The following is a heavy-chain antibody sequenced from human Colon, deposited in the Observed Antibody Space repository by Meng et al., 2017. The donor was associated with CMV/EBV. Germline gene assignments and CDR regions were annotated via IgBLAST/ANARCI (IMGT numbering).Heavy chain of an antibody. Sequence: ASVKVSCKVSGYTLSELSRHWVRQATGQGLEWMGWMNPNSGNTGYAQKFQGRVTITRNTSISTAYMELSSLRSEDTAVYYCARVTSGSYPRYYYYGMDVWGQGTTVTVSS. J-gene: IGHJ6*02. CDR2: MNPNSGNT. CDR1: GYTLSELS. D-gene: IGHD1-26*01. V-gene: IGHV1-8*03. CDR3: ARVTSGSYPRYYYYGMDV.